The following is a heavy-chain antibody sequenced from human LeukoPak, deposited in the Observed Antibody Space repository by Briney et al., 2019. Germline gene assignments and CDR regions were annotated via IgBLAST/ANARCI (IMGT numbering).Heavy chain of an antibody. Sequence: SETLSLTCAVYGGSFSGYYWSWIRQPPGKGLEWIGEINHSGSTNYNPSLKSRVTISVDTSKNQFSLKLTSVTAADTAVYYCARNLYGDYMEYGYNWFDPWGQGTLVTDSS. CDR2: INHSGST. CDR3: ARNLYGDYMEYGYNWFDP. V-gene: IGHV4-34*01. D-gene: IGHD4-17*01. CDR1: GGSFSGYY. J-gene: IGHJ5*02.